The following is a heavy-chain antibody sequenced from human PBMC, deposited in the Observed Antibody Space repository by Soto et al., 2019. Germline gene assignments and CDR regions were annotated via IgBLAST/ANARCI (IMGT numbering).Heavy chain of an antibody. CDR3: ARDQMTTVTTNPDY. Sequence: GGSLRLSCAASGFTFSSYAMHWVRQAPGKGLEWVAVISYDGSNKYYADSVKGRFTISRDNSKNTLYLQMNSLRAEDTAVYYCARDQMTTVTTNPDYWGQGTLVTVS. J-gene: IGHJ4*02. D-gene: IGHD4-17*01. CDR2: ISYDGSNK. CDR1: GFTFSSYA. V-gene: IGHV3-30-3*01.